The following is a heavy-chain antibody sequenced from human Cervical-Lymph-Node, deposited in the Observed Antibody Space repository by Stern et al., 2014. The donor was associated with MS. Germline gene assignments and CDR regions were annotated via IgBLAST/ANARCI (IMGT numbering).Heavy chain of an antibody. Sequence: QVTLRESGPTLVKPTQTLTLTCTFSGFSLSTSGVGVGWIRQPPGKALEWLALIYWDDNKRYSPSLKSRLTITGYTSKNQVVLTVTNLDPVDTATYYCAHTMGRVYEISTGHSRYYGLDVWGQGTTVTVSS. CDR2: IYWDDNK. CDR1: GFSLSTSGVG. J-gene: IGHJ6*02. D-gene: IGHD3-9*01. V-gene: IGHV2-5*02. CDR3: AHTMGRVYEISTGHSRYYGLDV.